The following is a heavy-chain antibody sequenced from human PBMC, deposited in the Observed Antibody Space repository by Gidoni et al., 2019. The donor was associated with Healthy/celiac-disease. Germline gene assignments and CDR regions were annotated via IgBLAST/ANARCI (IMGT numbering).Heavy chain of an antibody. CDR2: IYYSGST. CDR3: ARHYSNYGPYWYFDL. CDR1: GGSISSSSYY. V-gene: IGHV4-39*01. D-gene: IGHD4-4*01. J-gene: IGHJ2*01. Sequence: QLQLQESGPGLVKPSETLSLTCTVSGGSISSSSYYWGWIRQPPGKGLEWIGSIYYSGSTYYNPSLKSRVTISVDTSKNQFSLKLSSVTAADTAVYYCARHYSNYGPYWYFDLWGRGTLVTVSS.